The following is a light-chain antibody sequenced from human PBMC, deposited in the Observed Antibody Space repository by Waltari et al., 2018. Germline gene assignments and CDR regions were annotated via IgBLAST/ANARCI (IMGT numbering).Light chain of an antibody. CDR1: QSISSW. CDR2: EAS. Sequence: DIQMTQSPSTLSASVGDRVTITCQASQSISSWLALYQPKPGKAPNLLIYEASSLESGGPSRFCGSGSGTEFTLTISSLQPDDFATYCCQQYNTYPLTFGGGTKVEIK. CDR3: QQYNTYPLT. J-gene: IGKJ4*01. V-gene: IGKV1-5*03.